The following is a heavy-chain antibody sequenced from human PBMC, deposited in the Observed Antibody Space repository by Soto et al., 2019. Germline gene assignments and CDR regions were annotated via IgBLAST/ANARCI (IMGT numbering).Heavy chain of an antibody. V-gene: IGHV3-23*01. Sequence: EARLLESGGGLIQPGGSLRLPCEASGFNFGAYAMSWVRQAPGKGLEWVSGISGSSSGTYYTDSVKGRFTISRDNSKNTVYLQMNSLRGEDTAVYYCAKDRSENFWVYYYAMDVWGQGTAVTVSS. J-gene: IGHJ6*02. CDR1: GFNFGAYA. D-gene: IGHD6-19*01. CDR2: ISGSSSGT. CDR3: AKDRSENFWVYYYAMDV.